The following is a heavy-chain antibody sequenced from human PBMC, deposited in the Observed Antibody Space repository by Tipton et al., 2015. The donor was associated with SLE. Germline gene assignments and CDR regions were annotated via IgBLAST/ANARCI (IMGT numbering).Heavy chain of an antibody. D-gene: IGHD6-19*01. CDR2: IKQDGSEK. CDR3: AREKNIVVAGLIDS. J-gene: IGHJ4*02. Sequence: SLRLSCAASGFTFSSYWMTWVRHVPGKGLEWVANIKQDGSEKNFVDSVKGRFTISRDNNAKNSLYLQMNSLRAEDTALYYCAREKNIVVAGLIDSWGQGTLVTVSS. V-gene: IGHV3-7*03. CDR1: GFTFSSYW.